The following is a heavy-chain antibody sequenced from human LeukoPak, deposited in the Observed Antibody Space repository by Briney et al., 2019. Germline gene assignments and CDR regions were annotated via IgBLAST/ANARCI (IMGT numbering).Heavy chain of an antibody. Sequence: SETLSLTCTVSGGSISSFCLSWIRQAPGNGLDWIGYICSGASTIYSPSFKSRVTISADTSKNQFSLEMRSVTPADTAVYSCARESWGSLTYWGQGTLVTVSS. CDR3: ARESWGSLTY. J-gene: IGHJ4*02. D-gene: IGHD3-16*01. V-gene: IGHV4-59*12. CDR2: ICSGAST. CDR1: GGSISSFC.